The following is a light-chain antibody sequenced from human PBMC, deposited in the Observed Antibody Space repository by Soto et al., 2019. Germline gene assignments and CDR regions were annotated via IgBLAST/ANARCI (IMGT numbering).Light chain of an antibody. V-gene: IGLV1-40*01. J-gene: IGLJ1*01. CDR2: GNS. CDR3: QSYDSTLSARYV. CDR1: SSNIGAGYD. Sequence: QSVLTQPPSVSGAPGQRVTISCTGSSSNIGAGYDVHWYQQRPGTAPKLLIFGNSNRPSGVPDRFSRSKSGTSASLAITGLQAEDEGDYYCQSYDSTLSARYVFGTGTKVTVL.